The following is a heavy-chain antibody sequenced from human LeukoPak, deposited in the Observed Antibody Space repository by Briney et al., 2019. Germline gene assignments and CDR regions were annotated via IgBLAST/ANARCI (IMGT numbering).Heavy chain of an antibody. D-gene: IGHD2-8*01. J-gene: IGHJ4*02. V-gene: IGHV4-31*03. CDR1: GGSISSGGYY. Sequence: KASQTLSLTCTVSGGSISSGGYYWSWIRQQQGKGLVWIGYIYYSGSTYYNPSLKGRVTISVDTSKNQFYLRLSSVPAADTAVYYCARGRLGYCTNGVCHRLFFHYWGQGTLVTVSS. CDR2: IYYSGST. CDR3: ARGRLGYCTNGVCHRLFFHY.